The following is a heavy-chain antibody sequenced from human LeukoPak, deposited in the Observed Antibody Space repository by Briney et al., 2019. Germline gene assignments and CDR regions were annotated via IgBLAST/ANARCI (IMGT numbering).Heavy chain of an antibody. CDR1: GFTFEEYA. D-gene: IGHD3-10*01. CDR2: IRWNSGSL. V-gene: IGHV3-9*01. J-gene: IGHJ6*02. CDR3: ARVEDGSGSYYTPPPKIYGMDV. Sequence: GGSLRLSCAASGFTFEEYAMHWVRHAPGKGLEWVSGIRWNSGSLGYVDSVKGRFTISRDNAKNSLYLQMNSLRAEDTAVYYCARVEDGSGSYYTPPPKIYGMDVWGQGTTVTVSS.